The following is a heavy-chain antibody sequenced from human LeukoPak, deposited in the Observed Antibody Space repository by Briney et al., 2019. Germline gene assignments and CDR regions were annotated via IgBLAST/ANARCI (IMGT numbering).Heavy chain of an antibody. CDR1: GFTFSSYA. CDR3: ARETGDTNSYYMDV. J-gene: IGHJ6*03. V-gene: IGHV3-30*01. Sequence: PGRSLRLSCAASGFTFSSYAMRWVRQAPGKGLEWVAVISYDGSNKYYANSVKGRFTISRDNSKNTLYLQMNSLRAEDTAVYYCARETGDTNSYYMDVWGKGTTVTVSS. CDR2: ISYDGSNK. D-gene: IGHD5-18*01.